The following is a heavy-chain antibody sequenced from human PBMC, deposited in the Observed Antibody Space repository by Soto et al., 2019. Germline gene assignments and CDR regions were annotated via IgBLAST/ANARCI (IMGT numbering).Heavy chain of an antibody. D-gene: IGHD6-6*01. J-gene: IGHJ4*02. CDR3: ARDFIIAARLYYFDY. CDR1: GFMFSNYA. Sequence: EVQLLESGGGLVQPGGSLRVSCAASGFMFSNYAMSWVRQAPGKGLEWVSAISGDSGSTYYADSVKGRFTISRDNSKNTLYLQMNSLRAEDTAVYYCARDFIIAARLYYFDYWGQGTLVTVSS. CDR2: ISGDSGST. V-gene: IGHV3-23*01.